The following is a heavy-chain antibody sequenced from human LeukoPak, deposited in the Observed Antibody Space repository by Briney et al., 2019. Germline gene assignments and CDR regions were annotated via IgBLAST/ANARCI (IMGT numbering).Heavy chain of an antibody. Sequence: GGSLRLSCAASAFIFSNYGMHWVRQAPGKGLDWVAMISKHGAKTYADSLKGRFTISRDNSKNTLYLQMSSLRDEDTAVYYCAKNYESGRGVPYGMDVWGQGTTVTVSS. CDR3: AKNYESGRGVPYGMDV. J-gene: IGHJ6*02. V-gene: IGHV3-30-3*02. CDR2: ISKHGAKT. CDR1: AFIFSNYG. D-gene: IGHD3-10*01.